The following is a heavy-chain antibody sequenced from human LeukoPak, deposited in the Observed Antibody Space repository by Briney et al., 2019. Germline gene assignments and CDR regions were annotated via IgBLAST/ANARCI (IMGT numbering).Heavy chain of an antibody. V-gene: IGHV3-30*18. CDR3: ANSPSIAAAGTHY. Sequence: GGSLRLSCAASGFTFSSYGMHWVRQAPGKGLEWVAVISYDGSNKYYADSVKGRFTISRDNSKNTLYLQMNSLRAEDTAVYYCANSPSIAAAGTHYWGQGTLVTVSS. D-gene: IGHD6-13*01. CDR1: GFTFSSYG. J-gene: IGHJ4*02. CDR2: ISYDGSNK.